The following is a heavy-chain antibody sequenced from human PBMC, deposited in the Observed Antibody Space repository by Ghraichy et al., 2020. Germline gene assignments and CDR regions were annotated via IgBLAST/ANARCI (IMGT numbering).Heavy chain of an antibody. D-gene: IGHD4-17*01. V-gene: IGHV3-23*01. J-gene: IGHJ3*02. CDR2: ISASGSKT. Sequence: GESLNISCAASGFPFSGYAMSWVRQAPGKGLEWVSGISASGSKTYYVDSVKGRFTISRDNSENTLSLQMNSLRGEDTALYYCGKDPNGDFVGAFDIWGQGTMVTVSS. CDR1: GFPFSGYA. CDR3: GKDPNGDFVGAFDI.